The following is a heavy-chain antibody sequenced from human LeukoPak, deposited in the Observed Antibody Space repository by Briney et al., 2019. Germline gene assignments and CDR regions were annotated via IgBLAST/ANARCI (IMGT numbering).Heavy chain of an antibody. CDR3: ARASGSSAVPFDY. J-gene: IGHJ4*02. CDR2: IAPSSGTT. V-gene: IGHV1-46*01. Sequence: GASVKVSCKASGYTFTSNYMHWVRQAPGQGLEWMGVIAPSSGTTSYAQKCQGRVTMTRDTSTSTLYMELSSLTSEDTAVYYCARASGSSAVPFDYWGQGTLVTVSS. D-gene: IGHD3-10*01. CDR1: GYTFTSNY.